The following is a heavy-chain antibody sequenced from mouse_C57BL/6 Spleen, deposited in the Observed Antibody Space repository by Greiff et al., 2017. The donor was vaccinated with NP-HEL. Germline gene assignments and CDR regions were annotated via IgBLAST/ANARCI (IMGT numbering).Heavy chain of an antibody. CDR2: INYDGSST. CDR3: ARDPHYYGSSYGYFDV. CDR1: GFTFSDYY. J-gene: IGHJ1*03. Sequence: EVKVEESEGGLVQPGSSMKLSCTASGFTFSDYYMAWVRQVPEKGLEWVANINYDGSSTYYLDSLKSRFIISRDNAKNILYLQMSSLKSEDTATYYCARDPHYYGSSYGYFDVWGTGTTVTVSS. D-gene: IGHD1-1*01. V-gene: IGHV5-16*01.